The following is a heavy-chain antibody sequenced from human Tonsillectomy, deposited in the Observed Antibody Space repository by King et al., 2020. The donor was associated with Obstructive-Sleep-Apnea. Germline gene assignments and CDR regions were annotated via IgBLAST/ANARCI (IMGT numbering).Heavy chain of an antibody. J-gene: IGHJ4*02. CDR2: INSDGIST. CDR1: GFTFSSHW. V-gene: IGHV3-74*01. D-gene: IGHD2-2*01. Sequence: VQLVESGGALVQPGGSLRLSCAASGFTFSSHWMNWVRQVPGKGLMWVSRINSDGISTSYADSVKGRFTISRDNAKNTLYLQMNSLRAEDTAVYYCSRSSYYFDYWGQGTLVTVSS. CDR3: SRSSYYFDY.